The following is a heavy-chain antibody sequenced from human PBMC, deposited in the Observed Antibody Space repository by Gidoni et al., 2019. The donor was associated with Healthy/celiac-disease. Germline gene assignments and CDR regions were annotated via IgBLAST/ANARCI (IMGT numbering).Heavy chain of an antibody. CDR3: ARMVRGVHRGFDY. CDR2: INPSGGGK. J-gene: IGHJ4*02. Sequence: QVQLVQSAAEVTKPGASVQFSCKASGSPFTGYYMHWVRPAPGQGLEWMGWINPSGGGKDYAQKCQGWVNMSRDTSISTAYMELSRLRSDDTAVYYCARMVRGVHRGFDYWGQGTLVTVSS. CDR1: GSPFTGYY. V-gene: IGHV1-2*04. D-gene: IGHD3-10*01.